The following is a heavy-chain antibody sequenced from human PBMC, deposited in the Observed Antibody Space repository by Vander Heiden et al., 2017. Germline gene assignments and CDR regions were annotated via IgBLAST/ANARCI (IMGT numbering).Heavy chain of an antibody. CDR3: ARVFSIRYFDY. J-gene: IGHJ4*02. CDR1: GGSISSNSYY. CDR2: IYYSGST. D-gene: IGHD2-8*01. V-gene: IGHV4-39*01. Sequence: QLQLQESGPGLVKPSETLSLTCTVSGGSISSNSYYGGLTRQPPGKGLEWIVNIYYSGSTYYSPSLKSRVTISVDTSKNQFSLKLSSVTAADTALYYCARVFSIRYFDYWGQGTLVTVSS.